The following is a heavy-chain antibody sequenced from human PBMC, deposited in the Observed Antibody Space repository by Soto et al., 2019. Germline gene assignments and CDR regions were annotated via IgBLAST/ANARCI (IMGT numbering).Heavy chain of an antibody. J-gene: IGHJ6*02. CDR2: ISYDGSNK. Sequence: QVQLVESGGGVVQPGRSLRLCCAASGFTFSSYGMHWVRQAPGKGLEWVAVISYDGSNKYYADSVKGRFTISRDNSKNTLYLQMNSLRAEDTAVYYCAKPPDVWGQGTTVTVSS. V-gene: IGHV3-30*18. CDR1: GFTFSSYG. CDR3: AKPPDV.